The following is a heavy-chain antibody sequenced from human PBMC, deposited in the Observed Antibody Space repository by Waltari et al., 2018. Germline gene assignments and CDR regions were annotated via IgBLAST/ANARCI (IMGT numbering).Heavy chain of an antibody. CDR3: ARGLGYCSSNRCFDAFDI. J-gene: IGHJ3*02. D-gene: IGHD2-2*01. V-gene: IGHV4-59*01. CDR1: GGSISSYY. CDR2: IYYSGTT. Sequence: QVQLQESGPGLVKPSETLSLTCTVSGGSISSYYWAWIRQPTGKGMDWIGYIYYSGTTNYDPSLKSRVTISVDTSKNQFSLKLSSVTAADTAVYYCARGLGYCSSNRCFDAFDIWGQGTMVTVSS.